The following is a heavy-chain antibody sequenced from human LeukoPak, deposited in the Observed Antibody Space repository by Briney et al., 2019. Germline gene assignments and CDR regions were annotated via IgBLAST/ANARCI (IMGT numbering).Heavy chain of an antibody. V-gene: IGHV3-7*01. CDR2: IKQDGSEE. CDR3: AKQGRDSSGYYYG. D-gene: IGHD3-22*01. CDR1: GFTFGNYW. J-gene: IGHJ4*02. Sequence: GGSLRLSCEASGFTFGNYWMSWVRQAPGKGLEWVADIKQDGSEEQYVESVKGRFTISRDNAKNSLYLQMNSLRAEDTAVYYCAKQGRDSSGYYYGWGQGTLVTVSS.